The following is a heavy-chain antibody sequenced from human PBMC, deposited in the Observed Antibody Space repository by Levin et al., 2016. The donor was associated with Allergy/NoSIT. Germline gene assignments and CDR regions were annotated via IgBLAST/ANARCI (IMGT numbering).Heavy chain of an antibody. CDR3: ARGSPLGYCSSTSCHGDAFDI. V-gene: IGHV1-69*01. CDR2: IIPIFGTA. D-gene: IGHD2-2*01. J-gene: IGHJ3*02. Sequence: WVRQAPGQGLEWMGGIIPIFGTANYAQKFQGRVTITADESTSTAYMELSSLRSEDTAVYYCARGSPLGYCSSTSCHGDAFDIWGQGTMVTVSS.